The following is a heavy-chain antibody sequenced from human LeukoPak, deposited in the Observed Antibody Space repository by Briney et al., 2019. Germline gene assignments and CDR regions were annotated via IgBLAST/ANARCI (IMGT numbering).Heavy chain of an antibody. J-gene: IGHJ4*02. Sequence: GGSLRLSCAASGFTFSSYGMHWVRQAPGKGLERVSAVRGSGSDTYYADSVKGRFTISRDNSKNTLYLQMNSLRAEDTAVYYCARDRGALLGGYYFDYWGQGTLVTVSS. CDR2: VRGSGSDT. D-gene: IGHD3-16*01. CDR1: GFTFSSYG. CDR3: ARDRGALLGGYYFDY. V-gene: IGHV3-23*01.